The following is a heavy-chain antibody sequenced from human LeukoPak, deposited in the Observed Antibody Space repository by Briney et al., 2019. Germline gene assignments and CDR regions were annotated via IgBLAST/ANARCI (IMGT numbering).Heavy chain of an antibody. J-gene: IGHJ6*02. CDR1: GYTFTSYD. Sequence: GASVKVSCKASGYTFTSYDINWVRQATGQGLEWMGWMNPNSGNTGYAQKFQGRVTMTRNTSISTAYMELSSLRSEDTAVYYCASQNHTLLWFGEPRIHYYYGMDVWGQGTTVTVSS. D-gene: IGHD3-10*01. V-gene: IGHV1-8*01. CDR3: ASQNHTLLWFGEPRIHYYYGMDV. CDR2: MNPNSGNT.